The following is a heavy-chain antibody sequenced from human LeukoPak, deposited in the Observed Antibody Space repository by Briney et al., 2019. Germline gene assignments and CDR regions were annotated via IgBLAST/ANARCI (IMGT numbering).Heavy chain of an antibody. D-gene: IGHD4-11*01. V-gene: IGHV3-21*04. CDR3: AKDRYSNYGNWFDP. J-gene: IGHJ5*02. CDR2: ISSSSSYI. CDR1: GFTFSSYS. Sequence: PGGSLRLSCAASGFTFSSYSMNWVRQAPGKGLEWVSSISSSSSYIYYADSVKGRFTISRDNSKNMLYLQMNSLRAEDTAVYYCAKDRYSNYGNWFDPWGQGTLVTVFS.